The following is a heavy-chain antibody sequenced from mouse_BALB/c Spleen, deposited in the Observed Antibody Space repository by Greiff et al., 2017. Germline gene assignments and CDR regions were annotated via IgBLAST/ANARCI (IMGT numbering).Heavy chain of an antibody. J-gene: IGHJ3*01. V-gene: IGHV1-5*01. CDR3: TRWTMITTFAY. D-gene: IGHD2-4*01. CDR1: GYTFTSYW. CDR2: IYPGNSDT. Sequence: VHVKQSGTVLARPGASVKMSCKASGYTFTSYWMHWVKQRPGQGLEWIGAIYPGNSDTSYNQKFKGKAKLTAVTSTSTAYMELSSLTNEDSAVYYCTRWTMITTFAYWGQGTLVTVSA.